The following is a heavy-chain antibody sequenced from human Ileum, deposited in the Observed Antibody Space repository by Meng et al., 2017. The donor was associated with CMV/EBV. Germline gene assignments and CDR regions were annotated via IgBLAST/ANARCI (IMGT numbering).Heavy chain of an antibody. V-gene: IGHV3-23*01. J-gene: IGHJ5*02. CDR3: AKDCWFDP. CDR2: ISGSGVST. CDR1: GFTFSSYA. Sequence: GGSLRLSCAASGFTFSSYAMHWVRQAPGKGLEWVSAISGSGVSTYYADSVRGRFTISRDNSKNTLYLQMNGLRAEDTAVYYCAKDCWFDPWGQGTLVTVSS.